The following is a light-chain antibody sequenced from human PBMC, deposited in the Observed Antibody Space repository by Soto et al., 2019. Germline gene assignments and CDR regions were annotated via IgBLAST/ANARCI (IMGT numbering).Light chain of an antibody. CDR3: LLYYGGPRV. Sequence: QAVVTQEPSLTVSPGGTVTLTCASSTGAVTSGYYPNWVQQKSGQAPRALIYSTSNKQSWTPARFSGSLLGGKAALTLSGAQPEDEADYYCLLYYGGPRVFGGGTQLTVL. J-gene: IGLJ3*02. V-gene: IGLV7-43*01. CDR1: TGAVTSGYY. CDR2: STS.